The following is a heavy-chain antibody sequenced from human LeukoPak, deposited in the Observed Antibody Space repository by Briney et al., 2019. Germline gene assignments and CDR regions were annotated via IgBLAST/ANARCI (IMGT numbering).Heavy chain of an antibody. Sequence: GESLKISCKGSGYRFTSYWIGWVRQMPGKGLEWMGIIYPGDSDTRYSPSFQGQVTISADKSISTAYLQWSSLKASDTAMYYCARLTMVRGVLDRFDYWGQGTLVTVSS. CDR3: ARLTMVRGVLDRFDY. CDR2: IYPGDSDT. CDR1: GYRFTSYW. D-gene: IGHD3-10*01. J-gene: IGHJ4*02. V-gene: IGHV5-51*01.